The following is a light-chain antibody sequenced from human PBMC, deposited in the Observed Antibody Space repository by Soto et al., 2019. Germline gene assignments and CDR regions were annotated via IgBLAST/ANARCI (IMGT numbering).Light chain of an antibody. J-gene: IGKJ4*01. CDR3: HQYGGSPKVT. V-gene: IGKV3-20*01. CDR2: GAS. Sequence: EIVLTQSPGTLSLSPGERATLSCRASQSVSSGQLGWYQQKPGQAPRLLIYGASSRAAGTPDRFSGSGSGTDFTLTISGLEPEDFAVYYCHQYGGSPKVTFGGGTKVEIK. CDR1: QSVSSGQ.